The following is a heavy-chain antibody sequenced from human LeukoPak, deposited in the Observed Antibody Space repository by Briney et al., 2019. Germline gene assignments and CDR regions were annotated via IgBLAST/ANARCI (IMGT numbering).Heavy chain of an antibody. CDR2: IYYSGST. J-gene: IGHJ6*02. V-gene: IGHV4-59*01. CDR1: GGSISSYY. D-gene: IGHD6-13*01. CDR3: ARVGIAAAGMEGYCYYYYGMDV. Sequence: SETLSLTCTVSGGSISSYYWSWIRQPPGKGLEWIGYIYYSGSTNYNPSLKSRVTISVDTSKNQFSLKLSSVTAADTAVYYCARVGIAAAGMEGYCYYYYGMDVWGQGTTVTVSS.